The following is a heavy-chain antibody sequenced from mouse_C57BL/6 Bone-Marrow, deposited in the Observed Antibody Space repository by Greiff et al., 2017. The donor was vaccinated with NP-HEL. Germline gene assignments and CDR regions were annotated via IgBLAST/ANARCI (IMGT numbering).Heavy chain of an antibody. J-gene: IGHJ4*01. CDR3: ARPYDYDGGYYYAMDY. Sequence: EVKLQESGPELVKPGASVKISCKASGYSFTDYNMNWVKQSNGKSLEWIGVINPNYGTTSYNQKFKGKATLTVDQSSSTAYMQLNSLTSEDSADYYCARPYDYDGGYYYAMDYWGQGTSVTVSS. V-gene: IGHV1-39*01. CDR2: INPNYGTT. CDR1: GYSFTDYN. D-gene: IGHD2-4*01.